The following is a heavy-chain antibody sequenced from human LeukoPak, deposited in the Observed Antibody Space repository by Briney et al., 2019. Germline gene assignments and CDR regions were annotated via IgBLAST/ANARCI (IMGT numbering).Heavy chain of an antibody. CDR3: ARYRSSTLITSRWSGFDP. Sequence: GESLEISRKGSGFSFTSYWIGWVRQMPGKGLEWMGIIYPADSDTRYSPSFQGQVTISADKSISTAYLQWSSLKASDTAMYYCARYRSSTLITSRWSGFDPWGQGTLVTVSS. CDR2: IYPADSDT. CDR1: GFSFTSYW. D-gene: IGHD6-13*01. J-gene: IGHJ5*02. V-gene: IGHV5-51*01.